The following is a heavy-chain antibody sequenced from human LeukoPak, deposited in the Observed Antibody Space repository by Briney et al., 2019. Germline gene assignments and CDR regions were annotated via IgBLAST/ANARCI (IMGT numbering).Heavy chain of an antibody. V-gene: IGHV3-73*01. J-gene: IGHJ4*02. Sequence: GGSLRLSCAASGFTFSGSAMLWVRQASGKGLEWVGRIRSKANSYATAYGASVKGRFSISRDDSKNTAYLQMNSLKIEDTAVYYCAAGLRYFDWLSHPPYFDYWGQGTLVTVSS. CDR2: IRSKANSYAT. CDR1: GFTFSGSA. CDR3: AAGLRYFDWLSHPPYFDY. D-gene: IGHD3-9*01.